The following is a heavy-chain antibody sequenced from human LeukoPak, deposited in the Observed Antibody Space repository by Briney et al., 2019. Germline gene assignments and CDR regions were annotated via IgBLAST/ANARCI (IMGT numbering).Heavy chain of an antibody. J-gene: IGHJ3*02. V-gene: IGHV3-21*04. CDR1: GFTFSSYS. CDR3: ARTPPYYDILTGSNAFDI. Sequence: GGSLRLSCAASGFTFSSYSMNWVRQAPGKGLEWVSSISSRSSYIYCADSVKGRLTISRDNAKNSLYLQMNSLRAEDTAVYYCARTPPYYDILTGSNAFDIWGQGTMVTVSS. D-gene: IGHD3-9*01. CDR2: ISSRSSYI.